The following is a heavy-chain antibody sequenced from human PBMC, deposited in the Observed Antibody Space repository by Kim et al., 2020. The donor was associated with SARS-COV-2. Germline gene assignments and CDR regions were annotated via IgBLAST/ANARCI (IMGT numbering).Heavy chain of an antibody. CDR1: GYTFTGYY. CDR2: INPNSGGT. D-gene: IGHD3-10*01. V-gene: IGHV1-2*06. CDR3: ARLAGARRYYFDY. Sequence: ASVKVSCKASGYTFTGYYMHWVRQAPGQGLEWMGRINPNSGGTNYAQKFQGRVTMTRDTSISTAYMELSRLRSDDTAVYYCARLAGARRYYFDYWGQGTLVTVSS. J-gene: IGHJ4*02.